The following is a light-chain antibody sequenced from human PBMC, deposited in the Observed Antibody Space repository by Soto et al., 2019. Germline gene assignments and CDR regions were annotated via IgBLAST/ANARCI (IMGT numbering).Light chain of an antibody. CDR1: QTITY. CDR2: AAS. J-gene: IGKJ4*01. Sequence: DIQMTQSPSSLSASVGDRVTITCRTSQTITYLNWYQQKPGKAPKLLIYAASSLQSGVPSRFSGSGSGTHFTRTISSLQPEEFATYYCQQTYSTPLTFGGGTKVEIK. V-gene: IGKV1-39*01. CDR3: QQTYSTPLT.